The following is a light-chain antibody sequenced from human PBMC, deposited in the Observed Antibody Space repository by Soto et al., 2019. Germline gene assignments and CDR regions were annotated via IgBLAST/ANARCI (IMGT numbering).Light chain of an antibody. Sequence: EIVLTQSPATLSLSPGERATLSCRASQSVSSYLAWYQQKPGQAPRLLIYDASNRATGIPARFSGSGSGTDFTLTISSLEPEDFAVYYCQQRSNWQVTFGPGTKVDNK. V-gene: IGKV3-11*01. J-gene: IGKJ3*01. CDR2: DAS. CDR1: QSVSSY. CDR3: QQRSNWQVT.